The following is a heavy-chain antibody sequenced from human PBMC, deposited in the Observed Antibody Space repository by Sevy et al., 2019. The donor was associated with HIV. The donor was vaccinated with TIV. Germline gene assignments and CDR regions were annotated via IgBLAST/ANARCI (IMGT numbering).Heavy chain of an antibody. CDR2: ISWNSNKI. V-gene: IGHV3-9*01. Sequence: GGSLRLSCVASGFRFDDYAMHWARQVPGKSPEWVSGISWNSNKIGYADPVKGRFTISRDSARNSVYLQMSSLRPEDTALYYCVKDLGGIETLDYYSYYGMDVWGQGTTVTVSS. D-gene: IGHD3-16*01. CDR3: VKDLGGIETLDYYSYYGMDV. CDR1: GFRFDDYA. J-gene: IGHJ6*02.